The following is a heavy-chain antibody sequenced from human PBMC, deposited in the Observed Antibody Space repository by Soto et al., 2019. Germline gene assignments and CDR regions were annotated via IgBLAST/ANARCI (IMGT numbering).Heavy chain of an antibody. CDR1: GFTFSSYG. J-gene: IGHJ3*02. D-gene: IGHD3-3*01. Sequence: GGSLRLSCAASGFTFSSYGMHWVREAPGTGLEWVAAIWYDGSNKYYADSVKGRFTISRDNSKNTLYLQMNSLRAEDTAVYYCARRYDFWSANDAFDIWGQGTMVT. CDR3: ARRYDFWSANDAFDI. CDR2: IWYDGSNK. V-gene: IGHV3-33*01.